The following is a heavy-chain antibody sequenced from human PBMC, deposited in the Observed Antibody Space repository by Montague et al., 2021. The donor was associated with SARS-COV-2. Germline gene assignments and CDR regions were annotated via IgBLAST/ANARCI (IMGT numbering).Heavy chain of an antibody. Sequence: SETLSLTCIVSGESIDRDTYYWGWIRQSPGKGLEWIGSLSSSGSTYYNPSLRSRVTISMDTSKNHLSPKVNSVTATDTAVYFCARPGSVSGWFYFDDWGQGTLVSVSS. J-gene: IGHJ4*02. V-gene: IGHV4-39*02. D-gene: IGHD6-19*01. CDR3: ARPGSVSGWFYFDD. CDR1: GESIDRDTYY. CDR2: LSSSGST.